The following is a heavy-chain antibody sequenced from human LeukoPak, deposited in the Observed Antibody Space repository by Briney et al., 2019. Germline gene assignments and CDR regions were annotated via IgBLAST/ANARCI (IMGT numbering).Heavy chain of an antibody. Sequence: GGSLRLSCAASGFSVRSSWMHWVRHAPGEGVVWVSRLNSDGSTTDYADSVKGRFSISRDNAKNTLYPQMNSLRAEDTAVYYCARAGHYRFDYWGQGTLVTVSS. V-gene: IGHV3-74*01. D-gene: IGHD3-16*02. CDR2: LNSDGSTT. CDR3: ARAGHYRFDY. J-gene: IGHJ4*02. CDR1: GFSVRSSW.